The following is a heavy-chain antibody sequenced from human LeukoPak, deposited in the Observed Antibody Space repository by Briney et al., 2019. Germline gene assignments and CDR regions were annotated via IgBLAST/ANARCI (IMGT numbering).Heavy chain of an antibody. V-gene: IGHV4-34*01. CDR2: VHYSGSA. J-gene: IGHJ2*01. CDR3: VRGQFFFAF. D-gene: IGHD5-24*01. Sequence: PSETLSLTCTVSGGSFSGYYWSWIRQPPGKGLEWIGEVHYSGSANYNPSLKSRVTISVDTSKNQFSLTLTSVTAADTAVYYCVRGQFFFAFWGRGTPVTVSS. CDR1: GGSFSGYY.